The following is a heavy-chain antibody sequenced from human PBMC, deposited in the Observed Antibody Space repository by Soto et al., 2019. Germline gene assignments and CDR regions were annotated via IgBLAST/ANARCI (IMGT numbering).Heavy chain of an antibody. CDR1: GGSISSGDYY. J-gene: IGHJ5*02. D-gene: IGHD3-22*01. Sequence: PSETLSLTCTVSGGSISSGDYYWSRIRQPPGKGLEWIGYIYYSGSTYYNPSLKSRVTISVDTSKNQFSLKLSSVTAADTAVYYCARAGSSGYYLSWFDPWGQGTLITVSS. CDR2: IYYSGST. V-gene: IGHV4-30-4*01. CDR3: ARAGSSGYYLSWFDP.